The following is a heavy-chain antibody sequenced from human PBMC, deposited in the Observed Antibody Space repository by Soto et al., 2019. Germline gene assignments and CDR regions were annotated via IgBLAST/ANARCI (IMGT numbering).Heavy chain of an antibody. J-gene: IGHJ3*02. Sequence: GASVKVSCKASGYTFTSYGISWVRQAPGQGLEWMGWISAYNGNTNYAQKLQGRVTMTTDTSTSTAYMELRSLRSDDTAVYYCALYVYWGYNDAYAIWGQGKIVTVSS. CDR2: ISAYNGNT. V-gene: IGHV1-18*01. D-gene: IGHD7-27*01. CDR3: ALYVYWGYNDAYAI. CDR1: GYTFTSYG.